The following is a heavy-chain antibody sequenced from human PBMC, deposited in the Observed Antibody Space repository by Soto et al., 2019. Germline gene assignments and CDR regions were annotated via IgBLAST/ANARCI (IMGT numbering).Heavy chain of an antibody. D-gene: IGHD3-9*01. V-gene: IGHV1-18*01. CDR2: ISAYNGNT. J-gene: IGHJ5*02. CDR3: ARVILLDYDILTGFPKFDP. CDR1: GYTFTSYG. Sequence: ASVKVSCKASGYTFTSYGISWVRQAPGQGLEWMGWISAYNGNTNYAQKLQGRVTMTTDTSTSTAYMELRSLRSDDTAVYYCARVILLDYDILTGFPKFDPWGQGTLVTVSS.